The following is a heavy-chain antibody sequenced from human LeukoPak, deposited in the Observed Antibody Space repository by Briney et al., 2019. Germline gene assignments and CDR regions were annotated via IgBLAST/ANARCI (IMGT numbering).Heavy chain of an antibody. CDR1: GYTFTSYY. Sequence: ASVKVSCKASGYTFTSYYMHWVRQAPGQGLEWMGIINPSGGSTSYAQKFQGRVTMTRDTSTSTVYMELSSLRSDDTAVYYCARDRAYGYSTVWDFDYRGQGTLVTVSS. V-gene: IGHV1-46*01. D-gene: IGHD6-19*01. CDR3: ARDRAYGYSTVWDFDY. J-gene: IGHJ4*02. CDR2: INPSGGST.